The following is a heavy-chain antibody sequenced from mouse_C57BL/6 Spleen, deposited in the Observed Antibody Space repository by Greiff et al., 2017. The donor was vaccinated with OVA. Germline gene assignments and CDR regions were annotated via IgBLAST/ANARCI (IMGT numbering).Heavy chain of an antibody. Sequence: EVQRVESGPELVKPGASVKISCKASGYSFTGYYMNWVKQSPEKSLEWIGEINPSTGGTTYNQKFKAKATLTVDKSSSTAYMQLKSLTSEDSAVYYCARNWDDAMDYWGQGTSVTVSS. V-gene: IGHV1-42*01. CDR1: GYSFTGYY. D-gene: IGHD4-1*01. CDR3: ARNWDDAMDY. CDR2: INPSTGGT. J-gene: IGHJ4*01.